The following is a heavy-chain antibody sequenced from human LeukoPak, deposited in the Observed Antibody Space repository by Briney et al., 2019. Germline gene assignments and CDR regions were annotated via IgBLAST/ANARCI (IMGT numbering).Heavy chain of an antibody. CDR3: AKDGEIAALPSNWFDP. J-gene: IGHJ5*02. CDR1: GFTFDDYA. V-gene: IGHV3-9*01. CDR2: ISWNSGSI. Sequence: PGRSLRLSCAASGFTFDDYAMHWVRQAPGKGLEWVSGISWNSGSIGYADSVKGRFTISRDSAKNSLYLQMNSLRAEDTALYYCAKDGEIAALPSNWFDPWGQGTLVTVSS. D-gene: IGHD6-6*01.